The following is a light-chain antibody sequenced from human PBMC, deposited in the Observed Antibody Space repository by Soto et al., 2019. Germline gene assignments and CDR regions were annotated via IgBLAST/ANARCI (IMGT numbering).Light chain of an antibody. CDR2: ATS. J-gene: IGKJ1*01. V-gene: IGKV3-20*01. CDR1: QSFNSRY. CDR3: QQYGSAPWT. Sequence: EIVLAQSPGTLPLSPGDRATLSCRASQSFNSRYLAWFQQRPGQAPRLLIYATSSRAADIPDRFSGSGSGTDVTLTINRLEPEDFAVYYCQQYGSAPWTFGQGTKVEIK.